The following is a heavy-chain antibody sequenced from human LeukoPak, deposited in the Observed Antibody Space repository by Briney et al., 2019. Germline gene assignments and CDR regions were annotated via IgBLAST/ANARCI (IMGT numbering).Heavy chain of an antibody. V-gene: IGHV3-21*01. Sequence: GGSLRLSCAASGFTFSSYSMNWVRQAPGKGLEWVSSISSSSSYIYYADSVKGRFTISRDNAKNSLYLQMNSLRAEDTAVYYCARVDSGYDPGDYGGQGTLVTVSS. J-gene: IGHJ4*02. D-gene: IGHD5-12*01. CDR3: ARVDSGYDPGDY. CDR1: GFTFSSYS. CDR2: ISSSSSYI.